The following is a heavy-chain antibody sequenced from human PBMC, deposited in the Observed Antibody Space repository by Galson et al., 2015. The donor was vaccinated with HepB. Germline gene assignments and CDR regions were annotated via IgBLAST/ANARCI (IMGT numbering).Heavy chain of an antibody. CDR2: INAGNGNT. J-gene: IGHJ5*02. V-gene: IGHV1-3*01. CDR3: VRNRADSSTPVRFDP. Sequence: SVKVSCKASGYTFTGFAIHWVRQAPAQNLEWMGWINAGNGNTKYSQRFQGRLTITSDTSATTAYMELSRLESEDTAVYYCVRNRADSSTPVRFDPWGQGTPVTVSS. D-gene: IGHD2-21*01. CDR1: GYTFTGFA.